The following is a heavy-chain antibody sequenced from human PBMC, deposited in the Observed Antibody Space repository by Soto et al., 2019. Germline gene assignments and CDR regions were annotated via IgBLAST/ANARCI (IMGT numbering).Heavy chain of an antibody. Sequence: ASVKVSCKASGYTFTSYAMHWVRQAPGQRLEWMGWINAGNGNTKYSQKFQGRVTITRDTSASTAYMELSSLRSEDTAAYYCVSELVPNWFDPWGQGTLVTVSS. CDR2: INAGNGNT. D-gene: IGHD6-6*01. J-gene: IGHJ5*02. CDR3: VSELVPNWFDP. CDR1: GYTFTSYA. V-gene: IGHV1-3*01.